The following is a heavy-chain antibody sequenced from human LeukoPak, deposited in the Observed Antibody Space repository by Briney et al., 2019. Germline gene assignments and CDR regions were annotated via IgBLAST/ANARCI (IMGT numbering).Heavy chain of an antibody. CDR3: AALATTVTKVYYYYMDV. D-gene: IGHD4-11*01. CDR1: GGTFSSYA. V-gene: IGHV1-69*13. Sequence: GPSVKVSCKASGGTFSSYAISWVRQAPGQGLEWMGGIIPIFGTANYAQKFQGRVTITADESTSTAYMELSSLRSEDTAVYYCAALATTVTKVYYYYMDVWGKGTTVTVSS. J-gene: IGHJ6*03. CDR2: IIPIFGTA.